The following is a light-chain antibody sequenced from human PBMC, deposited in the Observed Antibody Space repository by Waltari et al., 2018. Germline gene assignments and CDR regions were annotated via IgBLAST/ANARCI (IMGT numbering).Light chain of an antibody. V-gene: IGLV4-69*01. CDR3: QTGGHGTWV. Sequence: QLVLTQSPSASASLGASVKLTCTLHSGHSSNIVAWLQQQPEEGPRYLMKINSDGSHSKGDEIPDRFSGSSSGAERYLTISSVQSEDEADYYCQTGGHGTWVFGGGTKLTVL. CDR1: SGHSSNI. J-gene: IGLJ3*02. CDR2: INSDGSH.